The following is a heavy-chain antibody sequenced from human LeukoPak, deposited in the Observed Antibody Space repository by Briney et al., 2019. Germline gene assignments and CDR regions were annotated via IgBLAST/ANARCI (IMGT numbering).Heavy chain of an antibody. Sequence: GGSLRLSCAASGFSFSSYWMSWVRQPPGKGLEWVANINQDGSEKYHVDSVKGRFTISRDNSKNTLYLQVNSLRAEDTAIYYCAKDLAYDSTGPLDYWGQGTLVTVSS. CDR3: AKDLAYDSTGPLDY. CDR1: GFSFSSYW. CDR2: INQDGSEK. V-gene: IGHV3-7*03. D-gene: IGHD3-22*01. J-gene: IGHJ4*02.